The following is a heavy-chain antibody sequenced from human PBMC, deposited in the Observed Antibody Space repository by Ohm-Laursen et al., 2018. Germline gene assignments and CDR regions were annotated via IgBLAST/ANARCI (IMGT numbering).Heavy chain of an antibody. CDR3: ARDFEWATDV. D-gene: IGHD3-9*01. Sequence: GVSVKVSCKASGYTFTSYDINWVRQATGQGLEWMGWMNPNSGNTGYAQKFQGRVTMTKDRSTSTVYMELSSLRSDDTAVYYCARDFEWATDVWGQGTLVTVSS. CDR1: GYTFTSYD. CDR2: MNPNSGNT. V-gene: IGHV1-8*01. J-gene: IGHJ6*02.